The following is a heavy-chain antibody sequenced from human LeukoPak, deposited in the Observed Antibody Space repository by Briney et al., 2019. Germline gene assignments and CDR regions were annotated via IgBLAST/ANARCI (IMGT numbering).Heavy chain of an antibody. CDR1: GYTLTELS. D-gene: IGHD5-12*01. J-gene: IGHJ4*02. CDR2: FDPEDGET. CDR3: ATVLVAIPYFDY. Sequence: ASVKLSCKVSGYTLTELSMHWVRQAPGKGLEWMGGFDPEDGETIYAQKFQGRVTMTEDTSTDTAYMELSSLRSEDTAVYYCATVLVAIPYFDYWGQGTLVTVSS. V-gene: IGHV1-24*01.